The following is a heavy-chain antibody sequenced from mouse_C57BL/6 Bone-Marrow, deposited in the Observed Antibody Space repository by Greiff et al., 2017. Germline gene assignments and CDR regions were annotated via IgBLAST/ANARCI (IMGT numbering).Heavy chain of an antibody. Sequence: VKLQESGAELVRPGTSVKVSCKASGYAFTNYLIEWVKQRPGQGLEWIGVINPGSGGTNYNGKFKGKATLTADKSSSTAYMQLSSLTSEDSAVYFCARVRYYAMDYWGQGTSVTVSS. V-gene: IGHV1-54*01. CDR1: GYAFTNYL. CDR2: INPGSGGT. CDR3: ARVRYYAMDY. J-gene: IGHJ4*01.